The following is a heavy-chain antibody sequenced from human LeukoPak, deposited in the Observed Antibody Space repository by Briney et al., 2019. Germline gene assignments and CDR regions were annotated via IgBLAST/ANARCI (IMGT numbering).Heavy chain of an antibody. Sequence: GESLQISSQTSGFGFTTYWIGWGRPMPGKGLEWMGIIYPGDSVTRYSPSFEGQVTTSADKSIRTAYLQWNSLKASDTAVYYCARHFGSPSPGVQHWGQGTPVIVSS. D-gene: IGHD3-3*01. J-gene: IGHJ1*01. CDR1: GFGFTTYW. CDR2: IYPGDSVT. V-gene: IGHV5-51*01. CDR3: ARHFGSPSPGVQH.